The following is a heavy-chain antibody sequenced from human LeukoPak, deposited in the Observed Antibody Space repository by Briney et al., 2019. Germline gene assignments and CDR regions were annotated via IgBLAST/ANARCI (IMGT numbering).Heavy chain of an antibody. V-gene: IGHV1-8*02. D-gene: IGHD6-19*01. CDR2: MNPNSGNT. CDR3: ARMADSSGWYFRDY. J-gene: IGHJ4*02. CDR1: GYTFTGYY. Sequence: ASVKVSCKASGYTFTGYYMHWVRQAPGQGLEWMGWMNPNSGNTGYAQKFQGRVTMTRNTSISTAYMELSSLRSEDTAVYYCARMADSSGWYFRDYWGQGTLVTVSS.